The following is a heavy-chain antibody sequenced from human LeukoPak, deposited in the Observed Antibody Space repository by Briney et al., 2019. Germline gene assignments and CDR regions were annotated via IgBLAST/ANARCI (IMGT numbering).Heavy chain of an antibody. CDR1: GGSISSGSYY. D-gene: IGHD3-22*01. CDR2: IYTSGST. V-gene: IGHV4-61*02. CDR3: ARDFDDYYDSSGYYDY. Sequence: PSETLSLTCTVSGGSISSGSYYWSWIRQPAGKGLEWIGRIYTSGSTNYNPSLKSRVTISVDTSKNQFSLKLSSVTAADAAVYYCARDFDDYYDSSGYYDYWGQGTLVTVSS. J-gene: IGHJ4*02.